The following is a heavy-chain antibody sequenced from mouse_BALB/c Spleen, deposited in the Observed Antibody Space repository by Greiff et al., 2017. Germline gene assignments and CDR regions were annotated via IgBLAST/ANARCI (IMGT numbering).Heavy chain of an antibody. J-gene: IGHJ2*01. CDR3: TSGTLDY. D-gene: IGHD4-1*01. Sequence: EVKLEESGGGLVQPGGSMKLSCVASGFTFSSYWMSWVRQSPEKGLEWVAEIRLKSDNYATHYAESVKGKFTISRDDSKSRLYLQMNSLRAEDTGIYYCTSGTLDYWGQGTTLTVSS. CDR2: IRLKSDNYAT. V-gene: IGHV6-6*02. CDR1: GFTFSSYW.